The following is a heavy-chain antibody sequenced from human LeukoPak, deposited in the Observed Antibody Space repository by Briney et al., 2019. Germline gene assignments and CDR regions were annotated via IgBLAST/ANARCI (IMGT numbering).Heavy chain of an antibody. Sequence: PSETLSLTCTVSGGSISSSSFYWGWIRQPPGKGLEWIGTIYYSGSTYYNASLKSRVTISVDTSKNQFSLKLSSVTAADTAVYYCASTEDDYGDYYWYFDLWGRGTLVTVSS. CDR3: ASTEDDYGDYYWYFDL. J-gene: IGHJ2*01. CDR1: GGSISSSSFY. V-gene: IGHV4-39*01. CDR2: IYYSGST. D-gene: IGHD4-17*01.